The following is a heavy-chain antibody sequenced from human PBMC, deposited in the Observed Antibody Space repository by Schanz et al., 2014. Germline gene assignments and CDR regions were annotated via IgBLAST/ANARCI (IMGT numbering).Heavy chain of an antibody. CDR1: GFIFSSYG. Sequence: VQLVESGGGLVQPGGSLRLSCAASGFIFSSYGLHWVRQAPGKGLEWVAVIWSDGSTKYYADSVKGRFTISRDNSENTLYLQMNSLRAEDTAVYYCAKARRKSNCSGGRCFHYSYYGMDVWGQGTTVTVSS. J-gene: IGHJ6*02. V-gene: IGHV3-33*06. D-gene: IGHD2-15*01. CDR3: AKARRKSNCSGGRCFHYSYYGMDV. CDR2: IWSDGSTK.